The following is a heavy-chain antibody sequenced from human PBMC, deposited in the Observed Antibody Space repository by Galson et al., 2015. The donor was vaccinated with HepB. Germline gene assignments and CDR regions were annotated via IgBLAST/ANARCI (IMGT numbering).Heavy chain of an antibody. D-gene: IGHD6-19*01. CDR3: ARGSVAGRGVDY. Sequence: SVKVSCKASGYTFTGYYMHWVRQAPGQGLEWMGRINPNSGGTNYAQKFQGRVTMTRDTSISTAYMELSRLRSDDTAVYYCARGSVAGRGVDYWGQGTLVTVSS. CDR2: INPNSGGT. CDR1: GYTFTGYY. V-gene: IGHV1-2*06. J-gene: IGHJ4*02.